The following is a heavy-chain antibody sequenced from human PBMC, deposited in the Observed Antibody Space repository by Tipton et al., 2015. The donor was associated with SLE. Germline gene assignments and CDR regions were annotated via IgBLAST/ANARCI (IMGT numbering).Heavy chain of an antibody. V-gene: IGHV4-38-2*02. CDR1: GYSISSGYY. D-gene: IGHD3-22*01. Sequence: TLSFTCTVSGYSISSGYYWGWIRQPPGKGLEWIGSIYYSGSTYYNPSLKSRVTISVDTSKNQFSLKLSSVTAADTAVYYCARDMAYDSSGSYSGDAFDIWGQGTMVTVSS. CDR3: ARDMAYDSSGSYSGDAFDI. J-gene: IGHJ3*02. CDR2: IYYSGST.